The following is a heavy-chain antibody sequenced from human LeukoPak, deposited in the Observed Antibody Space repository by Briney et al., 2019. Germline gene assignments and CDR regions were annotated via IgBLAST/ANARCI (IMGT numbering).Heavy chain of an antibody. Sequence: GGSLTLSCAGSGFALKSYSLTWVCQAPGKGLEWVSSISSTSAYIHYADSVEGRFTISRDNVDNVVYLEMNSLGAEDTATYYCARVAVSGPTGWFDSWGQGTLVIVSS. CDR3: ARVAVSGPTGWFDS. CDR1: GFALKSYS. J-gene: IGHJ5*01. CDR2: ISSTSAYI. D-gene: IGHD2-8*02. V-gene: IGHV3-21*01.